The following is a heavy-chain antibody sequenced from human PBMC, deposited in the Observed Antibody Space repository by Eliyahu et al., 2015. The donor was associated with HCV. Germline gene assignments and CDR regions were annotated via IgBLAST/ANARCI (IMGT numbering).Heavy chain of an antibody. CDR1: GGSITXYX. V-gene: IGHV4-59*01. D-gene: IGHD6-19*01. Sequence: QVQLQESGPGLVKPSXTLSLPXTVSGGSITXYXWXWIRQPPGKGLEWIGYIHYSGSTNYNPSLKSRVTISIDTSKNQFSLNLTSVTAADTAMYYCASGGGGIAVTGTGGWFDPWGQGTLVTVSS. CDR2: IHYSGST. CDR3: ASGGGGIAVTGTGGWFDP. J-gene: IGHJ5*02.